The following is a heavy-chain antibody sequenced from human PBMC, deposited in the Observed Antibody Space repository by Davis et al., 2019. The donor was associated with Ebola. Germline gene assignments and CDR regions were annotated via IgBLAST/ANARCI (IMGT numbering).Heavy chain of an antibody. Sequence: GESLKISCEASGFSFSAYSMNWVRQAPGKGLEWVSYSSSSGSNIYYAESVKGRFTISRDNAANSLHLQMNSLRGEDTAIYYCTRNAATYDESMDVWGRGTTVTVSS. CDR1: GFSFSAYS. CDR3: TRNAATYDESMDV. CDR2: SSSSGSNI. J-gene: IGHJ6*02. V-gene: IGHV3-48*01. D-gene: IGHD3-3*01.